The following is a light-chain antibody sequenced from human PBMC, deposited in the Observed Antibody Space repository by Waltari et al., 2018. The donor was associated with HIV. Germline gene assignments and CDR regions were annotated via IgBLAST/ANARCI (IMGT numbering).Light chain of an antibody. CDR2: GAS. J-gene: IGKJ4*01. CDR1: QSVSSK. CDR3: QQYNNWPLT. Sequence: EIVMTQSPATLSVAPGERATLSCRASQSVSSKLAWYHQKPGQAPRLLIYGASTRATGIPARFSGGGSGTEFTLTISSLQSEDFAVYYCQQYNNWPLTFGGGTRVEI. V-gene: IGKV3-15*01.